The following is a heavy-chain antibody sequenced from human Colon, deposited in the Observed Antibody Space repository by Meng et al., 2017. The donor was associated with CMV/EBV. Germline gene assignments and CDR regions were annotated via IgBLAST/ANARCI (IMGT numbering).Heavy chain of an antibody. CDR1: GGSISSSSYY. D-gene: IGHD3-3*01. V-gene: IGHV4-39*07. Sequence: SETLSLTCTVSGGSISSSSYYWGWIRQPPGKGLEWIGSIYYSGGTYYNPSLKSRVTISVDTSKNQFSLKLSSVTAADTAVYYCARDRITIFGVVIIGYYGMDVWGQGTTVTVSS. J-gene: IGHJ6*02. CDR2: IYYSGGT. CDR3: ARDRITIFGVVIIGYYGMDV.